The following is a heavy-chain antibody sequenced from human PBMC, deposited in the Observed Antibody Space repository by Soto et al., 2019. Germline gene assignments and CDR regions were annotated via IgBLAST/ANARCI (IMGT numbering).Heavy chain of an antibody. CDR1: GGTFSSYA. CDR3: ARVGNIYDSSGYYDY. V-gene: IGHV1-69*13. Sequence: SVKVSCKASGGTFSSYAISWVRQAPGQGLEWMGGIIPIFGTANYAQKFQGRVTITADESTSTAYMELSSLRSEDTAVYYCARVGNIYDSSGYYDYWGQGTLVTVSS. CDR2: IIPIFGTA. J-gene: IGHJ4*02. D-gene: IGHD3-22*01.